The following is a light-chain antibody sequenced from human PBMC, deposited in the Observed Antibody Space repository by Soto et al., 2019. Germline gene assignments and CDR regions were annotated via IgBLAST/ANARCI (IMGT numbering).Light chain of an antibody. CDR3: QQSYCTPRP. CDR2: AAS. Sequence: IQMTVDPSSLSASVGDRVTITCRASQSISSYLNWYQQKPGKAPKLLIYAASSLQSGVPSRFSGSGSGTDFTLTISSLQPEAFATYYSQQSYCTPRPSAHGTKVDIK. J-gene: IGKJ1*01. V-gene: IGKV1-39*01. CDR1: QSISSY.